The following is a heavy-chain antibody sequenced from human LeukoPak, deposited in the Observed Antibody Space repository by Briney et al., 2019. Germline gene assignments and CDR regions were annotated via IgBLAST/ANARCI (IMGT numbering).Heavy chain of an antibody. D-gene: IGHD1-20*01. V-gene: IGHV1-69*13. J-gene: IGHJ5*02. CDR3: AREVLRYNWNRPYNWFDP. CDR2: IIPIFGTA. Sequence: ASVKVSCKASGGTFSSYAISWVRQAPGQGLEWMGGIIPIFGTANYAQKFQGRVTITADESTSTAYMELSSLRTEDTAVYYCAREVLRYNWNRPYNWFDPWGQGTLVTVSS. CDR1: GGTFSSYA.